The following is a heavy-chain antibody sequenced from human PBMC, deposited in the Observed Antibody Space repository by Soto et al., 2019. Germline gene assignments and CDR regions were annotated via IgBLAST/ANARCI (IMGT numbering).Heavy chain of an antibody. V-gene: IGHV3-21*01. CDR3: ARERRAVAALHYGMDV. CDR2: ISSSSSYI. J-gene: IGHJ6*02. CDR1: GFTFSSYS. D-gene: IGHD6-19*01. Sequence: GGSLRLSCAASGFTFSSYSMNWVRQAPGKGLEWVSSISSSSSYIYYADSVKGRFTISRDNAKNSLYLQMNSLRAEDTAVYYCARERRAVAALHYGMDVWGQGTTVTVSS.